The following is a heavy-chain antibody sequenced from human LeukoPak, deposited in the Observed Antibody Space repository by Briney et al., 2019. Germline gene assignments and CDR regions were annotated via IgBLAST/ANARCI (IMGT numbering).Heavy chain of an antibody. Sequence: GGSLRLSCAASGFTFSNYGMNWVRQAPGKGLEWVSAISGSGGSTYYADSVKGRFTISRDNSKNTLYLQMNSLRAEDTAVYYCAKEGCSGGSCYGSYWGQGTLVTVSS. CDR2: ISGSGGST. D-gene: IGHD2-15*01. V-gene: IGHV3-23*01. CDR3: AKEGCSGGSCYGSY. CDR1: GFTFSNYG. J-gene: IGHJ4*02.